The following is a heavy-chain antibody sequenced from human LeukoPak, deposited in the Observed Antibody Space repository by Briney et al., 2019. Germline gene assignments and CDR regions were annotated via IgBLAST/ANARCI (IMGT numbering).Heavy chain of an antibody. D-gene: IGHD3-22*01. CDR2: ISSSGSTI. CDR3: AKGVYYDSSGPYYFDY. V-gene: IGHV3-11*01. Sequence: GGSLRLSCAASGFTFSDYYMSWIRQAPGKGLEWVSYISSSGSTIYYADSVKGRFTISRDNAKNSLYLQMNSLRAEDTAVYYCAKGVYYDSSGPYYFDYWGQGTLVTVSS. CDR1: GFTFSDYY. J-gene: IGHJ4*02.